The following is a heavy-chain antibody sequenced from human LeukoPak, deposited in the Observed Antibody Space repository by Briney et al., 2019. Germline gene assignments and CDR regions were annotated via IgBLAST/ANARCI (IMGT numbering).Heavy chain of an antibody. CDR1: GFTVSSIY. V-gene: IGHV3-66*01. J-gene: IGHJ4*02. CDR3: ARDRLFDNFDRSGYPPHFDS. Sequence: PGGSLRLSCAASGFTVSSIYMSWVRQAPGKGLEWVSFIYSGGNTYYADSVKGRFTLSRDNSKNTLDLQMNSLRAEDTAVYYCARDRLFDNFDRSGYPPHFDSWGQGTLVTVSS. D-gene: IGHD3-22*01. CDR2: IYSGGNT.